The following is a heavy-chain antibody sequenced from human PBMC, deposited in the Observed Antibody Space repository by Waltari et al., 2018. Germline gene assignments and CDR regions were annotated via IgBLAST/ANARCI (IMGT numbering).Heavy chain of an antibody. J-gene: IGHJ4*02. V-gene: IGHV2-5*02. Sequence: QISLKESGPTLLKPTQTLTVTCSFSGFSLTTTGVGVGWIRQPPGKALEWLAVIYWDNDKRYSPSLRNRLTITTDTSRNQVVLTMSNVDPVDTATYCCAHRALADTAMGWDFGSWDYWGQGALVTVSS. CDR1: GFSLTTTGVG. CDR3: AHRALADTAMGWDFGSWDY. D-gene: IGHD5-18*01. CDR2: IYWDNDK.